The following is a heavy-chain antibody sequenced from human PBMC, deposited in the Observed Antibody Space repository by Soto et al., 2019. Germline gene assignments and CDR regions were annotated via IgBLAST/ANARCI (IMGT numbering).Heavy chain of an antibody. D-gene: IGHD1-26*01. CDR3: ATEMGATQGPFDN. V-gene: IGHV3-23*01. J-gene: IGHJ4*02. CDR2: LSNTGRRT. Sequence: LRLSCVVSVFPFGANAMSWVRQAPGKGLEWVSGLSNTGRRTSYAGSVKGRFNISRDNPENTVYLQMNSLRVEDTAVYYCATEMGATQGPFDNWGQGTLVTVSS. CDR1: VFPFGANA.